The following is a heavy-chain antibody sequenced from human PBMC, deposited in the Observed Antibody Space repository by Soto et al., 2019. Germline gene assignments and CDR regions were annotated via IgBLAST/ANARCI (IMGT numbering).Heavy chain of an antibody. CDR3: ARLRIAAAGTGHYYYGMDV. CDR2: IYYSGST. J-gene: IGHJ6*02. V-gene: IGHV4-31*03. CDR1: GGSISSGGYY. Sequence: QVQLQESGPGLVKPSQTLSLTCTVSGGSISSGGYYWSWIRQHPGKGLEWIGYIYYSGSTYYNPSHRSRVTISVDTSKNQFPLKLSSVTAADTAVYYCARLRIAAAGTGHYYYGMDVWGQGTTVTVSS. D-gene: IGHD6-13*01.